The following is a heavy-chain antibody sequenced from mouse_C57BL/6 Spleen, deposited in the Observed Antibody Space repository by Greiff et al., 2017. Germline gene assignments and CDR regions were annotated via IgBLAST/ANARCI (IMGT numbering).Heavy chain of an antibody. Sequence: EVMLVESGGGLVQPGGSLSLSCAASGFTFTDYYMSWVRQPPGKALEWLGFIRNKANGYTTEYSASVKGRFTISRDNSQSILYLQMNALRAESSATYYCARDESNYLAWFAYWGQGTLVTVSA. CDR2: IRNKANGYTT. V-gene: IGHV7-3*01. CDR3: ARDESNYLAWFAY. CDR1: GFTFTDYY. J-gene: IGHJ3*01. D-gene: IGHD2-5*01.